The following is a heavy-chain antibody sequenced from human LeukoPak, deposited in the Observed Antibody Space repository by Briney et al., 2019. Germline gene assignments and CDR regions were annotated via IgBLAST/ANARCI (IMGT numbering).Heavy chain of an antibody. Sequence: PGGSLRLSCAASGFTLSSYYMDWVSQAPGKGLVWVSRINGDGSDTSYEDSVKGRFTISRDNAKNTLHLEMNSLRAEDTAVYYCGRVVYDDPSCFYGYLHYWGQGTLVTVSS. CDR2: INGDGSDT. J-gene: IGHJ1*01. CDR1: GFTLSSYY. CDR3: GRVVYDDPSCFYGYLHY. V-gene: IGHV3-74*01. D-gene: IGHD3-22*01.